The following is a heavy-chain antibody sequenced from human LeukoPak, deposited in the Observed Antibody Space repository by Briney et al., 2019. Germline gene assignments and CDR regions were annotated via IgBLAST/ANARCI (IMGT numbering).Heavy chain of an antibody. Sequence: PSETLSLTCTVSGGSISSYYWSWIRQPAGKGLEWIGRIYTSGSTNYNPSLKSRVTMSVDTSKNQFSLKLSSVTAADTAVYYCARHKGSMVRGGGWFDPWGQGTLVTVSS. V-gene: IGHV4-4*07. D-gene: IGHD3-10*01. CDR3: ARHKGSMVRGGGWFDP. CDR2: IYTSGST. CDR1: GGSISSYY. J-gene: IGHJ5*02.